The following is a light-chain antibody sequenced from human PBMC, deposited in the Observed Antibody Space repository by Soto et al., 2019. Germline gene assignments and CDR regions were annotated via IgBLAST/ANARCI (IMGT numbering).Light chain of an antibody. CDR1: QDIAIY. Sequence: DIQMTQSPSTLSGSVGDRVTIACRASQDIAIYLAWYQQKPGEAPKLLIYAASTLYGGVPSRFSGSGSGTDFTFTISSLQPEDFATYYCQQYDNFPLTFGGGTKV. CDR3: QQYDNFPLT. CDR2: AAS. J-gene: IGKJ4*01. V-gene: IGKV1-9*01.